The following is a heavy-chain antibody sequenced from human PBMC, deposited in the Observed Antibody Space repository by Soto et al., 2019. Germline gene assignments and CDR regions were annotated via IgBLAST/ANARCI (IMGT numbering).Heavy chain of an antibody. D-gene: IGHD2-15*01. Sequence: QLQLQESGSGLVKPSQTLSLTCAVSGGSISSGGYSWSWIRQPPGKGLEWIGYIYHSGSTYYNPSLKGRVTISVDRSKNQFSLKLSSVTAADTAVYYCARARLVVAALGVNWFDPWGQGTLVTVSS. J-gene: IGHJ5*02. V-gene: IGHV4-30-2*01. CDR2: IYHSGST. CDR1: GGSISSGGYS. CDR3: ARARLVVAALGVNWFDP.